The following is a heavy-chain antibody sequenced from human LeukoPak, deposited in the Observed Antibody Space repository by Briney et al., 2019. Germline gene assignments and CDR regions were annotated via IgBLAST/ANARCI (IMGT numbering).Heavy chain of an antibody. CDR3: ARAVGPFDY. J-gene: IGHJ4*02. V-gene: IGHV3-30*04. D-gene: IGHD1-26*01. Sequence: GRSLRLSCAASGFTFSSYAMHWVRQAPGKGLEWVAVISYDGSNKYYADSVKGRFTISRDNSKNTLYLQMNSLRAEDTGVYYCARAVGPFDYWGQGTLVTVSS. CDR2: ISYDGSNK. CDR1: GFTFSSYA.